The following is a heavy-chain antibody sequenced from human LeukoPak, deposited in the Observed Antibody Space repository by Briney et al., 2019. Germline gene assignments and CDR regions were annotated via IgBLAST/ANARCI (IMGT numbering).Heavy chain of an antibody. CDR3: ARGPTYYDFWSGYLLVRVRYFDY. CDR1: GGSFSGYY. D-gene: IGHD3-3*01. CDR2: INHSGST. Sequence: SETLSLTCAVYGGSFSGYYWSWIRQPPGKGLEWIGEINHSGSTNYNPSLKSRVTISVDTSKNQFSLKLSSVTAADTAVYYCARGPTYYDFWSGYLLVRVRYFDYWGQGTLVTVSS. J-gene: IGHJ4*02. V-gene: IGHV4-34*01.